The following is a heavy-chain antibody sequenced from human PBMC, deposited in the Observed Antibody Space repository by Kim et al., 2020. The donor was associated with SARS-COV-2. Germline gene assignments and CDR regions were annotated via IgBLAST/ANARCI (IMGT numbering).Heavy chain of an antibody. D-gene: IGHD2-15*01. J-gene: IGHJ3*02. Sequence: QGRVTITADESTSTAYMELSSLRSEDTAVYYCARTMIVVVVAATSSAFDIWGQGTMVTVSS. V-gene: IGHV1-69*01. CDR3: ARTMIVVVVAATSSAFDI.